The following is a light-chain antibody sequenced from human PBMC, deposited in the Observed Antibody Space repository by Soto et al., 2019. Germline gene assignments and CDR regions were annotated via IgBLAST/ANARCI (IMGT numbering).Light chain of an antibody. CDR3: SSYAGSNQWV. Sequence: QSALTQPPSASGSPGQSVTISCTGTSSDIGGYDFVSWYQQHPGKAPKLLIYEVTKRPSGVPDRFSGSKSDNTASLTVSGVQAEDETNYYCSSYAGSNQWVFGGGTRLTVL. CDR1: SSDIGGYDF. J-gene: IGLJ3*02. V-gene: IGLV2-8*01. CDR2: EVT.